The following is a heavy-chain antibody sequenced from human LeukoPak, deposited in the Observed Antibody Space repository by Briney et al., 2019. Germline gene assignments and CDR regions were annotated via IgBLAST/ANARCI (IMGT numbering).Heavy chain of an antibody. CDR1: GYTFTSYG. Sequence: ASVKVSCKASGYTFTSYGISWVRQAPGQGLEWMGWISAYNGNTNYAQKLQGRVTMATDTSTSTAYMELRSPRSGDTAVYYCASVTGYYGSGSLDAFDIWGQGTMVTVSS. CDR3: ASVTGYYGSGSLDAFDI. V-gene: IGHV1-18*04. CDR2: ISAYNGNT. J-gene: IGHJ3*02. D-gene: IGHD3-10*01.